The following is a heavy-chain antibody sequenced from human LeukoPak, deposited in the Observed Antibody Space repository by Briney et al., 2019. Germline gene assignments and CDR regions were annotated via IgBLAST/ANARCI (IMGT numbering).Heavy chain of an antibody. CDR1: GFAFDDYG. D-gene: IGHD3-22*01. V-gene: IGHV3-20*04. CDR3: ASSYDSSGYLFDY. J-gene: IGHJ4*02. Sequence: GGSLRLSCAASGFAFDDYGMSWVRQAPGKGLEWVSGINWNGGSTGYADSVKGRFTISRDNAKNSLYLQVNSLRAEDTALYYCASSYDSSGYLFDYWGQGTLVTVSS. CDR2: INWNGGST.